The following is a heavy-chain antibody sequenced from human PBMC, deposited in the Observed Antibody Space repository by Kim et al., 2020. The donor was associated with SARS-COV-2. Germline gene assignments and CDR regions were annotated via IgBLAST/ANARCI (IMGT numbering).Heavy chain of an antibody. CDR3: ARQDSSGYYHGWFDP. D-gene: IGHD3-22*01. CDR2: IYYSGST. CDR1: GGSISSYY. Sequence: SETLSLTCTVSGGSISSYYWSWIRQPPGKGLEWIGYIYYSGSTNYNPSLKSRVTISVDTSKNQFSLKLSSVTAADTAVYYCARQDSSGYYHGWFDPWGQGTLVTVSS. J-gene: IGHJ5*02. V-gene: IGHV4-59*08.